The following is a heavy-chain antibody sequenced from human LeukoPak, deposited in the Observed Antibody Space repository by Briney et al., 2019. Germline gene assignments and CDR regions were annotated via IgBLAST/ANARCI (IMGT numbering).Heavy chain of an antibody. J-gene: IGHJ2*01. V-gene: IGHV3-23*01. CDR3: AKTYYYDSSGYYYWYFDL. CDR2: ISGSGGST. CDR1: GFTFSSYA. D-gene: IGHD3-22*01. Sequence: PGRSLRLSCAASGFTFSSYAMSWVRQAPRKGLEWVSGISGSGGSTYYADSVKGRFTISRDNSKNTLYLQMNSLRAEDTAVYYCAKTYYYDSSGYYYWYFDLWGRGTLVTVSS.